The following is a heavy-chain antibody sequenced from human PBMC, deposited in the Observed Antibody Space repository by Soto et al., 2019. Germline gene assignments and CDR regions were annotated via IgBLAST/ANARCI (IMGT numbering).Heavy chain of an antibody. D-gene: IGHD2-21*01. Sequence: GGSLRLSCKVSEFIFGRYTLNWLREAPGTGLEWVSSISRRADSINYADSVKGRFTISRDNAESSLYLQMNSLTAADTSLYYYCVTWLSAHFDYWGRGTLVTVSS. CDR1: EFIFGRYT. CDR2: ISRRADSI. J-gene: IGHJ4*02. V-gene: IGHV3-21*06. CDR3: CVTWLSAHFDY.